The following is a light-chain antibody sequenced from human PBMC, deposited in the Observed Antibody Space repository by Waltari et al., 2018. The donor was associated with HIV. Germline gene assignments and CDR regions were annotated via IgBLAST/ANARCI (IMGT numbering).Light chain of an antibody. CDR1: QDISNY. J-gene: IGKJ4*01. Sequence: DIQMTQSPSSLSASVGDRVTITCQASQDISNYLNWYQQKPGKAPKLLIYDASNLETGVPSRFSGSGSGTDFTFTISSLQPEDIATYYCQQYDNLPFGGGTKVEIK. V-gene: IGKV1-33*01. CDR2: DAS. CDR3: QQYDNLP.